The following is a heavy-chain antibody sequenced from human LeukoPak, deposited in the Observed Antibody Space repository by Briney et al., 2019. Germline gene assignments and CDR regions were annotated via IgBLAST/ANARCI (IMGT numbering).Heavy chain of an antibody. CDR3: ARLTNYVSGNYYNDY. V-gene: IGHV4-59*13. Sequence: PSETLSLTCTVSGGSISSYYWSWIRQPPGRGLEWIGYIHYSGSTRYNPSLRSRVTISVDTSKNQFSLKLSSVTAADTAVDYCARLTNYVSGNYYNDYWGQGTLVTVSS. CDR2: IHYSGST. D-gene: IGHD3-10*01. CDR1: GGSISSYY. J-gene: IGHJ4*02.